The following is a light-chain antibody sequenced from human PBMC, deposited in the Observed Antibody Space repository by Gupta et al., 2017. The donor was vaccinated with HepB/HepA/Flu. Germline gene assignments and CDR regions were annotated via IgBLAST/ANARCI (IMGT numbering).Light chain of an antibody. CDR2: YKSDSDK. CDR1: SNLYPGTYR. Sequence: HAILTLPSSLSAAPGSSASLPCTLRSNLYPGTYRIYWYQQKPGSPPQYRLRYKSDSDKQQGSGVPSRFSGSKDASATAGILLISGLQSEDEADYYCMIWHISSWVFGGGTKLTVL. J-gene: IGLJ3*02. V-gene: IGLV5-45*02. CDR3: MIWHISSWV.